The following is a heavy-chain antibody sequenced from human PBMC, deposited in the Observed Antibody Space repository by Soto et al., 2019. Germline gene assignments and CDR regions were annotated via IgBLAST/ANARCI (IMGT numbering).Heavy chain of an antibody. V-gene: IGHV3-23*01. CDR2: IDLSGAST. CDR1: GLTFSNYA. CDR3: VKGSLSTVTTLDY. J-gene: IGHJ4*02. Sequence: EVQLLESGGALVQTGGSLRLSCAASGLTFSNYAVTWVRQAPGKGLEWVSAIDLSGASTYYADSVKGRFTISRDNSKATLYLQMDTLRGDDAAVYYCVKGSLSTVTTLDYWGQGTLVTVSS. D-gene: IGHD4-17*01.